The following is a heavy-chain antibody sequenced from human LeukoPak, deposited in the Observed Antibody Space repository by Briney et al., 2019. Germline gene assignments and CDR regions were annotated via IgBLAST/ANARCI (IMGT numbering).Heavy chain of an antibody. CDR2: VYSSGST. Sequence: SETLSLTWTVSGGSISSYYWSWIRQPAGKGLEWIGRVYSSGSTNYNPSLKSRVTISVDTPKNQFSLKLSSVTAADTAVYYCARYSCPNGVCYYFDYWGQGTLVAVSS. CDR1: GGSISSYY. D-gene: IGHD2-8*01. J-gene: IGHJ4*02. V-gene: IGHV4-4*07. CDR3: ARYSCPNGVCYYFDY.